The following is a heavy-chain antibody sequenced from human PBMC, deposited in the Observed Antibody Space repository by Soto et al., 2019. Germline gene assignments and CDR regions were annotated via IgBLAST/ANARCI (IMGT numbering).Heavy chain of an antibody. CDR1: GGSISSGGYY. CDR3: ARAVYGVNWYFDL. V-gene: IGHV4-31*03. D-gene: IGHD4-17*01. Sequence: QVQLQESGPGLVKPSQTLSLTCTVSGGSISSGGYYWSWIRQQPGKGLEWIGYIYYSGSTYYNPPLKSRVTISVDTSKNQFSLKLSSLTAADTALYYCARAVYGVNWYFDLWGRGTLVTVSS. J-gene: IGHJ2*01. CDR2: IYYSGST.